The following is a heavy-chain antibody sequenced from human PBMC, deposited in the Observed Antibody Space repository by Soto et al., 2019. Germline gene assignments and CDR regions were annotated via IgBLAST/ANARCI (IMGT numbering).Heavy chain of an antibody. J-gene: IGHJ4*02. Sequence: PSETLSLTCAVSGYAISSGYYWGWIRQPPGKGLEWIGNIYLNGDTYYNPSLKSRVTISVDTSKNQFSLKLSSVTAADTAVYYCARGGFSSTWHLDYWGQGTLVTVS. CDR1: GYAISSGYY. CDR3: ARGGFSSTWHLDY. CDR2: IYLNGDT. V-gene: IGHV4-38-2*01. D-gene: IGHD6-13*01.